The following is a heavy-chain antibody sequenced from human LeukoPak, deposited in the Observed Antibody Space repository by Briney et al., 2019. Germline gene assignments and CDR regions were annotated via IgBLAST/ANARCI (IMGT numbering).Heavy chain of an antibody. J-gene: IGHJ6*02. CDR2: ISSSSSYI. CDR1: GFTFSSYS. CDR3: ASGFDYSNYVFDMDA. V-gene: IGHV3-21*01. Sequence: PGGSLRLSCAASGFTFSSYSVNWVRQAPGKGLEWVSSISSSSSYIYYADSVKGRFTISRDNAKNSLYLQMNSLRAEGTAVYYCASGFDYSNYVFDMDAWGQGTTVTVSS. D-gene: IGHD4-11*01.